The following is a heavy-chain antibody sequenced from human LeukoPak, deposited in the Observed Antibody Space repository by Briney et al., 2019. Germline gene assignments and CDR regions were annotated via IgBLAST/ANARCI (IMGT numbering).Heavy chain of an antibody. V-gene: IGHV3-11*04. CDR1: GFTFSDYY. CDR2: ISGSSNTI. D-gene: IGHD3-22*01. CDR3: ARSSITMIVVVS. Sequence: GGSLRLSCAASGFTFSDYYMSWIRQAPGKGLEWVSYISGSSNTIHYADSVEGRFTISRDNAKNSLYLQMNNLRAEDTAVYYCARSSITMIVVVSWGQGTLVTVSS. J-gene: IGHJ4*02.